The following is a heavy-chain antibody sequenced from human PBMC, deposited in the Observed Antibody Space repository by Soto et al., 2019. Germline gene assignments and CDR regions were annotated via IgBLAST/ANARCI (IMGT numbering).Heavy chain of an antibody. Sequence: SETLSLTCAVSGGSISSGGYSWSWIRQPPGKGLEWIGYIYHSGSTYYNPSLKSRVTISVDRSKNQFSLKLSSVTAADTAVYYCARVQANTYYDILTGYLDNWGQGTLVTVSS. CDR1: GGSISSGGYS. D-gene: IGHD3-9*01. CDR3: ARVQANTYYDILTGYLDN. V-gene: IGHV4-30-2*01. J-gene: IGHJ4*02. CDR2: IYHSGST.